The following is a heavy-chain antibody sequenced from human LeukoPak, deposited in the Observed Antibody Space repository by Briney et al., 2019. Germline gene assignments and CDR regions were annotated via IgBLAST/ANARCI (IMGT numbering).Heavy chain of an antibody. CDR2: IYSGGST. J-gene: IGHJ3*02. V-gene: IGHV3-66*02. D-gene: IGHD1-26*01. CDR1: GFTVSSNY. Sequence: GGSLRLSCAAPGFTVSSNYMSTVRQAPGKGLEWVSVIYSGGSTYYADSVKGRFTISRDNSKNTLYLQMNSLRAEDTAVYYCARDSGPDAFDIWGQGTMVTVSS. CDR3: ARDSGPDAFDI.